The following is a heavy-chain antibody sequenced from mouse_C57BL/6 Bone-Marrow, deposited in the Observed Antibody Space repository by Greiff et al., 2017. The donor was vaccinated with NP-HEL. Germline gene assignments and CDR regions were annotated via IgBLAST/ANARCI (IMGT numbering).Heavy chain of an antibody. Sequence: QVQLQQPGAELVKPGASVKMSCKASGYTFTSYWITWVKQRPGQGLEWIGDIYPGSGSTNYNEQFKSKATLTGDTSSSTAYMQLSSRTSEDSAVYYCARPHVDSSPYDYDIWGQGTTLTVSS. J-gene: IGHJ2*01. V-gene: IGHV1-55*01. D-gene: IGHD1-1*01. CDR2: IYPGSGST. CDR3: ARPHVDSSPYDYDI. CDR1: GYTFTSYW.